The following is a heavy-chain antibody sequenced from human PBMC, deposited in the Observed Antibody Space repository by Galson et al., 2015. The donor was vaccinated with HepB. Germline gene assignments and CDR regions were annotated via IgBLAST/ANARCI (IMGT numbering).Heavy chain of an antibody. Sequence: QSGAEVKKPGESLRISCKGSGYSFTSYWISWVRQMPGKGLEWMGRIDPSDSYTNYSPSFQGHVTISADKSISTAYLQWSSLKASDTAMYYCARRKITMIVVAPDYGMDVWGQGTTVTVSS. CDR3: ARRKITMIVVAPDYGMDV. J-gene: IGHJ6*02. CDR2: IDPSDSYT. CDR1: GYSFTSYW. D-gene: IGHD3-22*01. V-gene: IGHV5-10-1*01.